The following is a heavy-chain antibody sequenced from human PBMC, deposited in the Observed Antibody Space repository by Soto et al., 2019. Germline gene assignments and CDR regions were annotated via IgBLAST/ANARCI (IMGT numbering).Heavy chain of an antibody. D-gene: IGHD2-21*02. V-gene: IGHV1-8*01. CDR1: GYIFTSYD. Sequence: ASVKVSCKASGYIFTSYDINWVRQAAGQGLEWMGWMNPNSGNTGYAQKFQGRVTMTRDTSISTAYMELSSLRSEDTAVYYCARDYGGNSGWFDPWGQGTLVTVSS. CDR3: ARDYGGNSGWFDP. CDR2: MNPNSGNT. J-gene: IGHJ5*02.